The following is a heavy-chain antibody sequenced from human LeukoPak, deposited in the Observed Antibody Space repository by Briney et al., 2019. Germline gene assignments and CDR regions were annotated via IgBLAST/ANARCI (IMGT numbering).Heavy chain of an antibody. Sequence: GGSLRLSCAASGFTFSSYWMHWVRQAPGKGLVWVSRINSDGSSTSYADSVKGRFTISRDNAKNTLYLQMNSLRAADTAVYYCARDLQTGYSYGYSYYYYLDVWGKGNTVTVSS. CDR2: INSDGSST. J-gene: IGHJ6*03. CDR1: GFTFSSYW. CDR3: ARDLQTGYSYGYSYYYYLDV. V-gene: IGHV3-74*01. D-gene: IGHD5-18*01.